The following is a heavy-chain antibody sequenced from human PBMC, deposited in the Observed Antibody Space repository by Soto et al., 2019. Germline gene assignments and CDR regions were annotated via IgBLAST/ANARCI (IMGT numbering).Heavy chain of an antibody. CDR1: CISIDNYY. CDR2: IYSSGTT. V-gene: IGHV4-4*07. Sequence: SETLSLTCTVSCISIDNYYCSWIRQSAGKGLEWIGRIYSSGTTNYNPSLKSRVTMSVDMSKSQFSLNVRSVTAADTAVYYCVRDVGGSGWFDPWGQGTLVTVSS. CDR3: VRDVGGSGWFDP. J-gene: IGHJ5*02.